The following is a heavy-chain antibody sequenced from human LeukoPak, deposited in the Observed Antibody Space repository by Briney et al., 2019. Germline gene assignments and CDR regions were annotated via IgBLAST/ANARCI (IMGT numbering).Heavy chain of an antibody. D-gene: IGHD6-13*01. CDR1: GFTFSSYL. CDR3: ARDQGSIAAAGPDAFDI. Sequence: GGSLRLSCAASGFTFSSYLMTWVRQAPGKGLEWVSSISSSSSYIYYADSVKGRFTISRDNAKNSVYLQMNSLRAEDTAVYYCARDQGSIAAAGPDAFDIWGQGTMVTVSS. CDR2: ISSSSSYI. V-gene: IGHV3-21*01. J-gene: IGHJ3*02.